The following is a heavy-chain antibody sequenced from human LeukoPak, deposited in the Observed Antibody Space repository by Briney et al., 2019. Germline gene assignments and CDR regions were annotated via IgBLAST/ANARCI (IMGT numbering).Heavy chain of an antibody. D-gene: IGHD1-14*01. CDR1: GSTVSSNY. CDR2: IYSGAST. J-gene: IGHJ4*02. Sequence: GGSLRLSCAASGSTVSSNYMSWVRQAPGKGLEWVSVIYSGASTYYADSVKGRFTLSRDNSKNTLYLQMNRLRAEDTAVYYCARGGPTNRFLDYWGQGTLVTVSS. V-gene: IGHV3-53*01. CDR3: ARGGPTNRFLDY.